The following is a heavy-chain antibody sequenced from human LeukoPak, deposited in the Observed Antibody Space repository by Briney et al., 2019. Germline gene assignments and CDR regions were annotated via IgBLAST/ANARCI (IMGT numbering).Heavy chain of an antibody. CDR2: INSDGGTT. V-gene: IGHV3-74*01. D-gene: IGHD3-10*01. CDR1: GFIFSDYY. J-gene: IGHJ4*02. CDR3: ATDYYVSGSYYRLFY. Sequence: GGSLRLSCAASGFIFSDYYMGWLRQAPGKGLVWVSGINSDGGTTTYADSVKGRFTISRDNAKNTLYLQMNNLRAEDTAIYYCATDYYVSGSYYRLFYWGQGTLVTVSS.